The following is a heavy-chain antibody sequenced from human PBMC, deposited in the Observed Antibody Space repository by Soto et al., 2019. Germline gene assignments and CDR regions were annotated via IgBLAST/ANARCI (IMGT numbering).Heavy chain of an antibody. V-gene: IGHV3-72*01. CDR2: TRNKANSYTT. J-gene: IGHJ6*02. CDR1: VFTFSDHY. D-gene: IGHD5-12*01. Sequence: GSLRLSCAASVFTFSDHYMDWVRQAPGKGLEWVGRTRNKANSYTTEYAASVKGRFTISRDDSKNSLYLQMNSLKTEDTAVYYCARGMRGYSGYFYYYYGMDVWGQGTTVTVSS. CDR3: ARGMRGYSGYFYYYYGMDV.